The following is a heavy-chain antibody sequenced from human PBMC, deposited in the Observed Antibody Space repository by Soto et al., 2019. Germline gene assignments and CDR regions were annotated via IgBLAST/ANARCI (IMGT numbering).Heavy chain of an antibody. CDR2: ISAYNGNS. D-gene: IGHD6-13*01. V-gene: IGHV1-18*04. CDR3: ARDPGYSSSWPPGDY. CDR1: GYTFTSYG. Sequence: ASVKVSCKASGYTFTSYGISWVRQAPGQGLEWMGWISAYNGNSNYAQKLQGRVTMTTDTSTSTAYMELRSLRSDDTAVYYCARDPGYSSSWPPGDYWGQGTLVTAPQ. J-gene: IGHJ4*02.